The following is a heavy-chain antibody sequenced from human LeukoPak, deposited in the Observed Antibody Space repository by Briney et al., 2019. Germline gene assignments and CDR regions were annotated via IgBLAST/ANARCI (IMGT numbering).Heavy chain of an antibody. J-gene: IGHJ4*02. CDR2: IYTSGST. Sequence: SETLSLTCTVSGGSISSGSYYWSWIRQPAGKGLEWIGRIYTSGSTNYNPSLKSRVTISVDTSKNQFSLKLSSVTAADAAVYYCASLLRLWFGELSHNSYWGQGTLVTVSS. V-gene: IGHV4-61*02. CDR3: ASLLRLWFGELSHNSY. CDR1: GGSISSGSYY. D-gene: IGHD3-10*01.